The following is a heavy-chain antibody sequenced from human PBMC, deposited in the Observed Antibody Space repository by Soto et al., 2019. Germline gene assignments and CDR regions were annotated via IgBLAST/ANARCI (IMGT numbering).Heavy chain of an antibody. J-gene: IGHJ4*02. V-gene: IGHV3-30-3*01. D-gene: IGHD1-26*01. CDR2: NTYDGSNK. Sequence: QVQLVESGGGVVQPGRFLRLSCAASGFMFSSYAMHWVRQAPGKGLEWVAVNTYDGSNKYYADSVKGRFTISRDNSKNTLYLQMNSLRAEDTAVYYCARAGGLLVDYWGQGTLVTVSS. CDR3: ARAGGLLVDY. CDR1: GFMFSSYA.